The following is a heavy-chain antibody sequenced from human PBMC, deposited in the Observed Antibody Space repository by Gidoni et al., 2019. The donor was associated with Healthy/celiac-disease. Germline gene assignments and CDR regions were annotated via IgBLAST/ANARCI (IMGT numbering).Heavy chain of an antibody. CDR3: ARVASRDGYNRGFGI. CDR2: INHSGST. D-gene: IGHD5-12*01. Sequence: QVQLQQWRAGLLKPSETLPLTSAVHGGSFSGYYWSWIRQPPGKGLEWIGEINHSGSTNYNPALKSRVTISVDTSKNQFSLKLSSVTAADTAVYYCARVASRDGYNRGFGIWGQGTMVTVSS. V-gene: IGHV4-34*01. J-gene: IGHJ3*02. CDR1: GGSFSGYY.